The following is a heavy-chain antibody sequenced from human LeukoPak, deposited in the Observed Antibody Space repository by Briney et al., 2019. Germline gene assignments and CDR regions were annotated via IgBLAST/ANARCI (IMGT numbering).Heavy chain of an antibody. D-gene: IGHD2-2*02. Sequence: GESLKISCKGSGYSFTNYYIAWVRQMPGKGLEWMGIIYPGDSDTRYNPSFQGQVTISADKSISTAYLQWSSLKASDTAMYYCTRRAVPATIHYYYYVDVWGKGTTVTVSS. CDR2: IYPGDSDT. V-gene: IGHV5-51*01. CDR3: TRRAVPATIHYYYYVDV. J-gene: IGHJ6*03. CDR1: GYSFTNYY.